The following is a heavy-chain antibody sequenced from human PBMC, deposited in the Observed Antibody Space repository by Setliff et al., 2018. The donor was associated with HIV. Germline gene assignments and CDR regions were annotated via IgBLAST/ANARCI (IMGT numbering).Heavy chain of an antibody. J-gene: IGHJ6*03. CDR3: ARSRESSGYYRDYYYYWDV. D-gene: IGHD6-19*01. V-gene: IGHV4-39*07. Sequence: ETLSLTCTPSGGSVSSSGYYWGWLRQPPGQGPEWIGSIYYSGNTYCKPSLKSRVTISVHTSKNQFSLKLSSVTAADTAVYYCARSRESSGYYRDYYYYWDVWGKGTTVTVSS. CDR1: GGSVSSSGYY. CDR2: IYYSGNT.